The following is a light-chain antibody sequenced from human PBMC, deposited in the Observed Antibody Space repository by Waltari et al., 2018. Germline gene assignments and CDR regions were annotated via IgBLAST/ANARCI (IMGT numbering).Light chain of an antibody. CDR2: GST. J-gene: IGLJ3*02. CDR1: GSNIGAGFD. V-gene: IGLV1-40*01. Sequence: QSVLTQAPSMSGAPGQRVTSPCTGSGSNIGAGFDVHCYQQLPRAAPKLLIYGSTSRPLGVPDRFFGSPSGTSASLVIIGLQPEDEAVYYCQSYDTSLSVVFGGGTKLTVL. CDR3: QSYDTSLSVV.